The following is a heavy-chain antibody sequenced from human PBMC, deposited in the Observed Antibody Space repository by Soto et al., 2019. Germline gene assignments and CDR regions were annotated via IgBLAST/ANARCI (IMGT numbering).Heavy chain of an antibody. CDR1: GFRFGDYG. D-gene: IGHD3-22*01. V-gene: IGHV3-30*18. CDR3: AKGGFFDRDSSGYYQLSSFDY. Sequence: GGSLRLSCAASGFRFGDYGMHWVRQAPGKGLEWVAVISYDGSYKNHADSVEGRFTISRDSTLYLQMNSLRAEDTAVYYCAKGGFFDRDSSGYYQLSSFDYWGQGTLVTVSS. CDR2: ISYDGSYK. J-gene: IGHJ4*02.